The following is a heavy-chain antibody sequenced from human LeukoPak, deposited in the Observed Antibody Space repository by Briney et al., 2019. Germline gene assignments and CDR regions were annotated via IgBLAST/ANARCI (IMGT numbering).Heavy chain of an antibody. D-gene: IGHD3-16*01. Sequence: GGSLRLSCAASGFTFSTYGMHWVRQAPGKGLEWVADIWYDGSMKYYADSVEGRFTISRDNSKNTLYLQMNSLRAEDTAVYYCARAVGPFDIWGQGTIVIVSS. V-gene: IGHV3-33*01. J-gene: IGHJ3*02. CDR3: ARAVGPFDI. CDR2: IWYDGSMK. CDR1: GFTFSTYG.